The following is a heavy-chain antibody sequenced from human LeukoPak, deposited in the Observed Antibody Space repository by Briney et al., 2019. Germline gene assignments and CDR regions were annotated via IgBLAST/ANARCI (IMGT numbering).Heavy chain of an antibody. CDR1: GFTFGDYS. CDR2: IRSKTYAGTT. V-gene: IGHV3-49*04. Sequence: PGGSLRLSYTASGFTFGDYSMSWVRRTPGKGLEWVGFIRSKTYAGTTEYAASVKGRFTISRDDSKSIAYLQMNSLTTEDTGVYYCLRGCGGNCFYFNFWGQGTLVTVSS. J-gene: IGHJ4*02. CDR3: LRGCGGNCFYFNF. D-gene: IGHD2-21*02.